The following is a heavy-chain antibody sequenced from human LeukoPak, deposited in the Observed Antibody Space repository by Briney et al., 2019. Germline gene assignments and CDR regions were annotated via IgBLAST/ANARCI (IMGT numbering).Heavy chain of an antibody. CDR3: ARAPLHDGGY. CDR2: ITGDGSIT. J-gene: IGHJ4*02. Sequence: PGGSLRLSCAASGFIFRSSWMHWVRQAPGKGLVWVSRITGDGSITTYADSVKGRFTISRDNAKNTLYLQMNSLRAEDTAVYYCARAPLHDGGYWGQGTLVTVSS. CDR1: GFIFRSSW. V-gene: IGHV3-74*01. D-gene: IGHD1-1*01.